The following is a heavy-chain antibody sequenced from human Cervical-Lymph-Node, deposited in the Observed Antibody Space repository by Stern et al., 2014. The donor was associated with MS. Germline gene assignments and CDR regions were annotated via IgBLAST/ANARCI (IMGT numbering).Heavy chain of an antibody. CDR3: SGSNWYFFDY. CDR1: GFTFDSYS. D-gene: IGHD6-13*01. CDR2: INTDGSSP. Sequence: EMQLVESGGGLVQPGGSLRLSCAASGFTFDSYSMHWVRQVPGKGLVLVARINTDGSSPRYADSLKGRFTISRDNAKNMLYLEMNSLRPEDTAVYYCSGSNWYFFDYWGQGTLVTVSS. V-gene: IGHV3-74*02. J-gene: IGHJ4*02.